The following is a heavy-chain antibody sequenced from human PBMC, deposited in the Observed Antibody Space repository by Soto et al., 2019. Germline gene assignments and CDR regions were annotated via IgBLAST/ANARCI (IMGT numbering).Heavy chain of an antibody. J-gene: IGHJ4*02. CDR1: GGSFSGYY. CDR3: ARDQITGPLDY. CDR2: INHSGST. Sequence: QVQLQQWGAGLLKPSETLSLTCAVYGGSFSGYYWTWIRQPPGTGLEWIGEINHSGSTNYNPSLKSRGTISVDPSKNQFSLELTSVTAADTAVYYCARDQITGPLDYWGQGTLVTVSS. D-gene: IGHD2-8*02. V-gene: IGHV4-34*01.